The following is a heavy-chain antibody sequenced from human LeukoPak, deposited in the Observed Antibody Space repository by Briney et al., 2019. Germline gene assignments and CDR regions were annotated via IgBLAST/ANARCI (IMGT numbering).Heavy chain of an antibody. V-gene: IGHV4-4*09. Sequence: SETLSLTCTGSGGTISSYYWIWIRQPPGKGLEWIGYIYTSGSTNYNPSLKSRVTISVDTSKNQFSLKLSSVTAADTAVYYCARHPPARGTDYWGQGTLVTVSS. D-gene: IGHD6-6*01. CDR1: GGTISSYY. CDR2: IYTSGST. CDR3: ARHPPARGTDY. J-gene: IGHJ4*02.